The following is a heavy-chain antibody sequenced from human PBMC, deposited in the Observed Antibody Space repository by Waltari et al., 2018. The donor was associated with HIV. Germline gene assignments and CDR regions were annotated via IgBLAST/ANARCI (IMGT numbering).Heavy chain of an antibody. Sequence: EVQLVESGGGLVQPGGSLRPSCAASGFRFSSYWMHWVRQAPGKGLGWVSRIHSDGSSTTYADSVKGRFTISRDNAKNTVYLQMNSLRGEDTAVYYCARGGVGSFDYWGQGLLVTVSS. CDR2: IHSDGSST. V-gene: IGHV3-74*01. CDR3: ARGGVGSFDY. D-gene: IGHD2-8*02. J-gene: IGHJ4*02. CDR1: GFRFSSYW.